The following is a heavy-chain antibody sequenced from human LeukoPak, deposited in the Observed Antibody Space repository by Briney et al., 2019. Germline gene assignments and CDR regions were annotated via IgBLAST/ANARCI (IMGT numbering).Heavy chain of an antibody. CDR1: GGSISSYY. V-gene: IGHV6-1*01. D-gene: IGHD7-27*01. CDR3: ARDPITGDRFDY. Sequence: SETLSLTCTVSGGSISSYYWNWIRQSPSRGLEWLGRTYYRSKWYNDYAPSVKSRVTINPDTSKNQFSLQLNSVTPEDTAVYYCARDPITGDRFDYWGQGTLVTVSS. J-gene: IGHJ4*02. CDR2: TYYRSKWYN.